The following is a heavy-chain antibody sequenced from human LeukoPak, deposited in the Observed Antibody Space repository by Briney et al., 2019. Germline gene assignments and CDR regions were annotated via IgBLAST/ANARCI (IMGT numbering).Heavy chain of an antibody. CDR1: GGTFSSYA. J-gene: IGHJ5*02. CDR3: ARNRDGYNYFWSAP. D-gene: IGHD5-24*01. Sequence: SVKVSCKASGGTFSSYAISWVRQAPGQGLEWMGGIIPIFGTANYAQKFQGRVTITADESTSTAYMELSSLRSEDTAVYYCARNRDGYNYFWSAPCGQGTLVTVSS. CDR2: IIPIFGTA. V-gene: IGHV1-69*01.